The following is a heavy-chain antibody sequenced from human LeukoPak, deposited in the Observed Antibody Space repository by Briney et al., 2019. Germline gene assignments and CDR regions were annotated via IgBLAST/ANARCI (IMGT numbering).Heavy chain of an antibody. CDR1: GIPFSSSW. Sequence: PGGSLRLSCAASGIPFSSSWMHWVRQAPGKGLLWVARITNDGPSTTYADSVEGRFTISRDNAKNTLFLQMNSLRAEDTAVYYCARDLSPRNWGQGTLVTVSS. CDR2: ITNDGPST. J-gene: IGHJ4*02. CDR3: ARDLSPRN. V-gene: IGHV3-74*01.